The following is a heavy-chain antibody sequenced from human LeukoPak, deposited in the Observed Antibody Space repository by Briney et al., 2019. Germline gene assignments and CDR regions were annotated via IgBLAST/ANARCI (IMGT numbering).Heavy chain of an antibody. Sequence: SETLSLTCTVSGGSISGGGYYWNWIRQHPGKGLEWIGYIYYSGSTYYNPSLKSRVNISVDTSKNQFSLKLSSVTAADTAVYYCARRRDGSGTLDYWGQGTLVTVSS. CDR1: GGSISGGGYY. J-gene: IGHJ4*02. CDR3: ARRRDGSGTLDY. CDR2: IYYSGST. V-gene: IGHV4-31*03. D-gene: IGHD3-10*01.